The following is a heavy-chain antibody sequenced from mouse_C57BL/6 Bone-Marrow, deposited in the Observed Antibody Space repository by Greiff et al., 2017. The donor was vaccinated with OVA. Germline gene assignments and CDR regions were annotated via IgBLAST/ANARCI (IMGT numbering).Heavy chain of an antibody. J-gene: IGHJ3*01. CDR3: ARSTPYDVGFAY. Sequence: VQLQQSGAELVRPGSSVKMSCKTSGYTFTSYGINWVSQRPVHFLEWRGYLYILNGYTEYNEKFKGKATLTSDTSSSTAYMQLSSLTSEDSAIYFCARSTPYDVGFAYWGQGTLVTVSA. CDR1: GYTFTSYG. D-gene: IGHD2-12*01. V-gene: IGHV1-58*01. CDR2: LYILNGYT.